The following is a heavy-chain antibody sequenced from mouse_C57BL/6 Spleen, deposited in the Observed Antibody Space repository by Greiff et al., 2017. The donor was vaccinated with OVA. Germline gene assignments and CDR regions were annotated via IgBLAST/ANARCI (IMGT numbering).Heavy chain of an antibody. J-gene: IGHJ4*01. V-gene: IGHV1-15*01. Sequence: QVHVKQSGAELVRPGASVTLSCKASGYTFTDYEMHWVKQTPVHGLEWIGAIDPETGGTAYNQKFKGKAILTADKSSSTAYMELRSLTSEDSAVYYCTRRELDPYAMDYWGQGTSVTVSS. CDR1: GYTFTDYE. CDR3: TRRELDPYAMDY. CDR2: IDPETGGT.